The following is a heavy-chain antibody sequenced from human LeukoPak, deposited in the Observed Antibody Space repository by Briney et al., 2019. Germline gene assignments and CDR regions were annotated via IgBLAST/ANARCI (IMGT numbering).Heavy chain of an antibody. CDR3: AKITYSGSSRFDY. J-gene: IGHJ4*02. CDR1: GFTFDDYG. D-gene: IGHD1-26*01. V-gene: IGHV3-23*01. CDR2: ISGSGGST. Sequence: PGGSLRLSCAASGFTFDDYGMSWVRQAPGKGLEWVSAISGSGGSTYYGDSVKGRFTISRANSKNTLYLQMNSLRAEDTAIYYCAKITYSGSSRFDYWGQGTLVTVSS.